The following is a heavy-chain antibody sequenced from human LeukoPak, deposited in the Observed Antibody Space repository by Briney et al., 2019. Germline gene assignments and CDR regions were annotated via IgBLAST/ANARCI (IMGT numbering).Heavy chain of an antibody. J-gene: IGHJ4*02. D-gene: IGHD3-22*01. Sequence: PSETLSLTCAVSGSSISDYWSWIRQPAGKGLEWIGTVFKTGGTDYNPSLKSRVTISVDKSKSQLFLQLRSVTAADTAVYYCARDDSSRDDSGGYHYWGQGTLVTISS. CDR2: VFKTGGT. V-gene: IGHV4-4*07. CDR1: GSSISDY. CDR3: ARDDSSRDDSGGYHY.